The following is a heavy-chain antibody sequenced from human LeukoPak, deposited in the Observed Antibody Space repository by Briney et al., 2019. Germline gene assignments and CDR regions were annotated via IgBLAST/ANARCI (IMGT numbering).Heavy chain of an antibody. V-gene: IGHV3-23*01. J-gene: IGHJ4*02. CDR3: ARGIDDFWSGLIDN. Sequence: GGSLRLSCAASGFTFSSYAMSWVRQAPGKGLEWVSAISGSGGSTYYADSVKGRFTISRDNSKNTLYLQMNSLRAEDTAVYYCARGIDDFWSGLIDNWGQGILVTVSS. CDR2: ISGSGGST. CDR1: GFTFSSYA. D-gene: IGHD3-3*01.